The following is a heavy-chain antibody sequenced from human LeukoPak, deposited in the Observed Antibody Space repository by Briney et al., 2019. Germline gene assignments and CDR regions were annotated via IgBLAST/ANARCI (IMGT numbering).Heavy chain of an antibody. CDR1: GFTFSSYS. D-gene: IGHD3-10*01. CDR2: ISSNSSYI. V-gene: IGHV3-21*01. Sequence: GGSLRLSCAASGFTFSSYSMNWVRQAPGKGLEWVSSISSNSSYIYYADSIKGRFTISRDNAKNSLYLQMNSLRAEDTAVYYCAREAMVRGVIITLHNWFDPWGQGTLVTVSS. CDR3: AREAMVRGVIITLHNWFDP. J-gene: IGHJ5*02.